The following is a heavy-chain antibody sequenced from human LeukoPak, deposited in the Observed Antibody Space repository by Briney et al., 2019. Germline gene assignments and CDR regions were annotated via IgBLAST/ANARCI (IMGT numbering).Heavy chain of an antibody. CDR2: IRWNSGSI. CDR1: GFTLDDYS. CDR3: AKDRRSSSWNNWCDP. D-gene: IGHD6-13*01. Sequence: QSGGSLSLSWPASGFTLDDYSMHWVRPRPGKGLGWVAGIRWNSGSIVHADSVKGRFTICRDNAKNSLYLQMNSLRGEDTALYYWAKDRRSSSWNNWCDPWGQGNLVSVSS. V-gene: IGHV3-9*01. J-gene: IGHJ5*02.